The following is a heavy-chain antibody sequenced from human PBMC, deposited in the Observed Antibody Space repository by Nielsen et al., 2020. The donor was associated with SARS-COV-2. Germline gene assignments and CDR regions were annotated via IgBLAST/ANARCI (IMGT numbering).Heavy chain of an antibody. Sequence: SETLSLTCTVSGGSISSYYWSWIRQPPGKGLEWIGYIYYSGSTNYNPSLKSRVTISVDTSKNQFSLKLSSVTAADTAVYYCARGVYFDYWGQGTLVTVSS. CDR1: GGSISSYY. V-gene: IGHV4-59*01. J-gene: IGHJ4*02. CDR3: ARGVYFDY. CDR2: IYYSGST.